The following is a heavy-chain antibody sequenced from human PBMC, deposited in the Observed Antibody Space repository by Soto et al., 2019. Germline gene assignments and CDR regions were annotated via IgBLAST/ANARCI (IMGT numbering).Heavy chain of an antibody. Sequence: QVQLVQSGAEVKKPGASVKVSCKASGYTFTSYGISWVRQAPGQGLEWMGWISAYNGNTNYAQKLQGKVTMTTDKSTSTAYRELRSLRSDDTAVYYCAGGQYYYERSGYYYDVNWFDPWGQGTLVTVSS. D-gene: IGHD3-22*01. CDR3: AGGQYYYERSGYYYDVNWFDP. CDR1: GYTFTSYG. J-gene: IGHJ5*02. V-gene: IGHV1-18*01. CDR2: ISAYNGNT.